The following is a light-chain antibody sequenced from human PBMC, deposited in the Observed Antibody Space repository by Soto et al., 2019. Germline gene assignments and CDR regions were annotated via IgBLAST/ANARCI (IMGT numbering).Light chain of an antibody. CDR1: SSDVGGYNY. CDR2: EVS. J-gene: IGLJ1*01. CDR3: SSYTSSNTLA. V-gene: IGLV2-14*01. Sequence: LTQPPSASGSPGQSVTISCTGTSSDVGGYNYVSWYQQHPGKAPKFMIYEVSNRPSGVSNRFSGSKSGNTASLTISGLQADDEADYHCSSYTSSNTLAFGTWSKVT.